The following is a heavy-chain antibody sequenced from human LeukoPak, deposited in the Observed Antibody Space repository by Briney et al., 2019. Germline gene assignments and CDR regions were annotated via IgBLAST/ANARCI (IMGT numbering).Heavy chain of an antibody. CDR3: AKDPTAHVPFPPNSGYFN. CDR2: IKQDGSEK. V-gene: IGHV3-7*01. Sequence: GGSLRLPCVASELTFSSRDWVTWVRQARGKGLEWVGNIKQDGSEKNYVDSVKGRFTISRDNAKNSVDLQMNSLRAEDTAVYYCAKDPTAHVPFPPNSGYFNWGQGTLVTVSS. J-gene: IGHJ4*02. D-gene: IGHD5-12*01. CDR1: ELTFSSRDW.